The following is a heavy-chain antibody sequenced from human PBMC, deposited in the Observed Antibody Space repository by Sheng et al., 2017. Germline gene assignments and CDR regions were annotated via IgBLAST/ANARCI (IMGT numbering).Heavy chain of an antibody. J-gene: IGHJ5*02. CDR3: AREIYYDFWSGPGEGNWFDP. D-gene: IGHD3-3*01. CDR2: ISYDGSNK. CDR1: GFTFSSYA. V-gene: IGHV3-30-3*01. Sequence: QVQLVESGGGVVQPGRSLRLSCAASGFTFSSYAMHWVRQAPGKGLEWVAVISYDGSNKYYADSVKGRFTISRDNSKNTLYLQMNSLRAEDTAVYYCAREIYYDFWSGPGEGNWFDPWGQGTLVTVSS.